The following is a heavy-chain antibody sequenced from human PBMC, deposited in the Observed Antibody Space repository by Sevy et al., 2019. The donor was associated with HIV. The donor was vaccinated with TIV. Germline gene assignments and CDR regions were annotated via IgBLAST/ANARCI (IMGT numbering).Heavy chain of an antibody. J-gene: IGHJ4*02. D-gene: IGHD4-17*01. Sequence: ASVKVSCRASGYIFTSYDINWVRHAPGQGLEWMGWISTYTGNTNYAQMLQGRVTMTTDTSTSTAYMELRGLRSDDTAVYYCARDHGYSDHYYFDCWGQGTLVTVSS. CDR1: GYIFTSYD. CDR3: ARDHGYSDHYYFDC. V-gene: IGHV1-18*01. CDR2: ISTYTGNT.